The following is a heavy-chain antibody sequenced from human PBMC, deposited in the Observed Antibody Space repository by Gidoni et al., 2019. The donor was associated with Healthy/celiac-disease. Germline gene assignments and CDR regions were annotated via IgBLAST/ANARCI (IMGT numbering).Heavy chain of an antibody. Sequence: QVTLKESGPALVKPTQTLTLTCTFSGFSLSTSGMRVSWIRQPPGKALEWLARIDWDDDKFYSTSLKTKLTHPQEHPQNPVVLNMAHMDPVDTATVFLSHEEGLYAFYIWGQGTMVTVFS. CDR1: GFSLSTSGMR. V-gene: IGHV2-70*04. CDR2: IDWDDDK. CDR3: SHEEGLYAFYI. J-gene: IGHJ3*02.